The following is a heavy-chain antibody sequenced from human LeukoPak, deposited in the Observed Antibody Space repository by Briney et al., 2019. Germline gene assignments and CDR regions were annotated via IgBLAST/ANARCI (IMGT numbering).Heavy chain of an antibody. CDR3: ARAVKDIVVVPAAEIDY. D-gene: IGHD2-2*01. J-gene: IGHJ4*02. CDR2: MNPNSGNT. CDR1: GYTFTSYD. V-gene: IGHV1-8*01. Sequence: ASVKVSCKASGYTFTSYDINWVRQATGQGLEWMGWMNPNSGNTGYAQKFQGRVTMTRDTSISTAYMELSRLSSDDTAVYYCARAVKDIVVVPAAEIDYWGQGTLVTVSS.